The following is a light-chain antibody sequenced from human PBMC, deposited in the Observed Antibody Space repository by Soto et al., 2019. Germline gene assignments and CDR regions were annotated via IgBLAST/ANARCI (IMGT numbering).Light chain of an antibody. CDR1: QDIRDY. J-gene: IGKJ3*01. CDR2: AAS. Sequence: DIQMTQSPSSLSASVGDRVTITCRASQDIRDYLVWYQQRPGKVPSLLIYAASTLQSGVPSRFSGSGFGTDFTLTISSLQSEDVATYYCQKYGYAPYTFGPGTKVDLK. V-gene: IGKV1-27*01. CDR3: QKYGYAPYT.